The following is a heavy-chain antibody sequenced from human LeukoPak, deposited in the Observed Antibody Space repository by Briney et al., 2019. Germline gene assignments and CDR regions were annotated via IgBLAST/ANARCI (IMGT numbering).Heavy chain of an antibody. CDR1: GFTFSSYW. CDR2: IKQDGSEK. Sequence: GGSLRLSCAASGFTFSSYWMSWVRQAPGKGLEWVANIKQDGSEKYYMDSVKGRFTISRDNAKNSLYLQMNSLRAEDTAVYYCATHELKDAFDIWGQGTMVTVSS. D-gene: IGHD3-10*01. CDR3: ATHELKDAFDI. V-gene: IGHV3-7*01. J-gene: IGHJ3*02.